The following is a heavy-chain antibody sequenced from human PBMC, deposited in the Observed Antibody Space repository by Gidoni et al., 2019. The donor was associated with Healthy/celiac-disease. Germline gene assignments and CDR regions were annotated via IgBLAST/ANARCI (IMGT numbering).Heavy chain of an antibody. J-gene: IGHJ4*02. Sequence: QVQLVQSGAEVKKPGASVKVYCKASGYTFTSYYINWVRQATGQGLEWMGWMNPNSGNTGYAPKFQGRVTMTRNTSISTAYLELSSLRSEDTAVYYCASQPIYGGNSYLSNWGQGTLVTVSS. V-gene: IGHV1-8*01. CDR1: GYTFTSYY. CDR2: MNPNSGNT. CDR3: ASQPIYGGNSYLSN. D-gene: IGHD2-15*01.